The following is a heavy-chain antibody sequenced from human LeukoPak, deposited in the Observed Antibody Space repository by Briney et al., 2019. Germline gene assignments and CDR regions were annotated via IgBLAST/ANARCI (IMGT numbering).Heavy chain of an antibody. Sequence: SETLSLTCAVYGGSFSGYYWSWIRQPPGKGLEWIGEINHSGSTNYNPSLKSRVTISVDTSKNQFSLKLSSVTAADTAVYYCARRGTYYYDSSGRPNWFDPWGQGTLVTVSS. CDR2: INHSGST. J-gene: IGHJ5*02. CDR3: ARRGTYYYDSSGRPNWFDP. D-gene: IGHD3-22*01. CDR1: GGSFSGYY. V-gene: IGHV4-34*01.